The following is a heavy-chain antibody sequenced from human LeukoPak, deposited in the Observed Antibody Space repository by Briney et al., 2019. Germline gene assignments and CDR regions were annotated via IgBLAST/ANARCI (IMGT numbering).Heavy chain of an antibody. D-gene: IGHD1-14*01. CDR3: ARAPPEGLSYMDV. V-gene: IGHV3-74*01. CDR2: INSDGSST. J-gene: IGHJ6*03. CDR1: GFTFSSYW. Sequence: PGGSLRLSCAASGFTFSSYWMHWVRQAPGKGLGWVSRINSDGSSTNYADSVKGRFTISRDNAKNTLYLQMNSLRAEDTAVYYCARAPPEGLSYMDVWGKGTTVTFSS.